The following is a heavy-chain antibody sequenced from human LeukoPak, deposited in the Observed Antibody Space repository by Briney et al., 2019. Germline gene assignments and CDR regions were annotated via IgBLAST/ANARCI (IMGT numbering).Heavy chain of an antibody. CDR2: VNHSGYT. Sequence: SETLSLTCAVSGTSFSSYYWSWIRQPPGKGLEWIGEVNHSGYTNDNPSLKSRVTISVDTSKNQFSLRLRSVTAADTAVYFCARMTTGHAFWGQGTLVTVSS. CDR3: ARMTTGHAF. CDR1: GTSFSSYY. J-gene: IGHJ4*02. D-gene: IGHD4-17*01. V-gene: IGHV4-34*01.